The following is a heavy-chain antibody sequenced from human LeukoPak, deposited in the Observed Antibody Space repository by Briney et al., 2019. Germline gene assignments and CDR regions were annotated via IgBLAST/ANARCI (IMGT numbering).Heavy chain of an antibody. CDR2: SSSDETYK. Sequence: PGGSLGLSRAASGFPFTVYPTHWVRQAPGKGLEWVSISSSDETYKFYADSVRGRFTISRDNSKNRLYLQMSDLRAEDTAVYFCARSVSGVWLFDYWGRGTLVTVSS. D-gene: IGHD5/OR15-5a*01. CDR3: ARSVSGVWLFDY. V-gene: IGHV3-30-3*01. J-gene: IGHJ4*02. CDR1: GFPFTVYP.